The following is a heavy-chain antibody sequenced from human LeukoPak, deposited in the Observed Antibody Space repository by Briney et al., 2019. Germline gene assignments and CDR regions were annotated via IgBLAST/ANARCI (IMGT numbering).Heavy chain of an antibody. J-gene: IGHJ5*02. Sequence: PGRSLRLSCAASGFTFSRFAMHWVRQAPGKGLEWVAVIWYDGSNKYYADSVKGRFTISRDNSKNTLYLQMNSLRAEDTAVYYCARDGWFDPWGQGTLVTVSS. CDR3: ARDGWFDP. CDR2: IWYDGSNK. CDR1: GFTFSRFA. V-gene: IGHV3-33*08.